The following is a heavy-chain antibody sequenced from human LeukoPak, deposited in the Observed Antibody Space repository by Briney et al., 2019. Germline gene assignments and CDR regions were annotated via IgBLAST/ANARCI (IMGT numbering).Heavy chain of an antibody. D-gene: IGHD5-18*01. CDR1: GFTFSSYG. CDR2: IWYDGRNK. Sequence: GGSLRLSCAASGFTFSSYGMHWVRQAPGKGLEWVAVIWYDGRNKYYADSVKGRFTISRDNSKNTLYLQMNSLRAEDTAVYYCARDLGVGGYSYGYPPAYWGQGTLVTVSS. J-gene: IGHJ4*02. V-gene: IGHV3-33*08. CDR3: ARDLGVGGYSYGYPPAY.